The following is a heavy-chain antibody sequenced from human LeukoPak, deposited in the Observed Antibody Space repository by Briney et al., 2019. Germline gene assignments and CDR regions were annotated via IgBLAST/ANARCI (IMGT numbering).Heavy chain of an antibody. Sequence: ASVKVSCKASGYTFTSYAMNWVRQAPGQGLEWMGWINTNTGNPTYAQGFTGRFVFSLDTSVSTAYLQISSLKAEDTAVYYCARGGRPSSSWWAPPLVDYWGQGTLVTVSS. J-gene: IGHJ4*02. CDR1: GYTFTSYA. CDR3: ARGGRPSSSWWAPPLVDY. CDR2: INTNTGNP. D-gene: IGHD6-13*01. V-gene: IGHV7-4-1*02.